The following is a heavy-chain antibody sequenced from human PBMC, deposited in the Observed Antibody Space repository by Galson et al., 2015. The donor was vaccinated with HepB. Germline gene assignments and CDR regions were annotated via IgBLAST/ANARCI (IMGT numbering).Heavy chain of an antibody. CDR1: GFNFSAYS. CDR3: ARAYYYGLGGAFDI. CDR2: IDKTSRGI. Sequence: SLRLSCAASGFNFSAYSMNWVRQAPGEGLQWVSYIDKTSRGIYYTDSVKGRFTISRDNAKNSLYLQMNSLRAEDTAVYYCARAYYYGLGGAFDIWGQGTMVTVSS. D-gene: IGHD3-10*01. J-gene: IGHJ3*02. V-gene: IGHV3-48*04.